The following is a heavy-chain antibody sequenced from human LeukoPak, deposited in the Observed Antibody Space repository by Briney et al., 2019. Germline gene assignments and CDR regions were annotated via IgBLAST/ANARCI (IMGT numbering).Heavy chain of an antibody. CDR2: INPNSGGT. CDR3: ARDGGHSSSWYWRGYYYYYMDV. Sequence: ASVKVSCKASGYTFTGYYMHWVRQAPGQGLEWMGWINPNSGGTNYAQKFQGRVTMTRDTSISTAYMELSRLRSDDTAVYYCARDGGHSSSWYWRGYYYYYMDVWGKGTTVTVSS. CDR1: GYTFTGYY. D-gene: IGHD6-13*01. J-gene: IGHJ6*03. V-gene: IGHV1-2*02.